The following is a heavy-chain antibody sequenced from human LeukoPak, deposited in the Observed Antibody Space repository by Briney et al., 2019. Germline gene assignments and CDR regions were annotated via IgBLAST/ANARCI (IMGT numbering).Heavy chain of an antibody. D-gene: IGHD3-22*01. V-gene: IGHV4-39*01. CDR2: IYYSGST. CDR3: ARHRDYYDSNGYQTPYFDF. Sequence: PSETLSLTCTVSGGSISSSSYYWGWIRQPPGKGLEWIGSIYYSGSTYYNPSLKSRVTISVDTSKNQFSLKLSSVTAADTAVYYCARHRDYYDSNGYQTPYFDFWGQGTLVTVSS. CDR1: GGSISSSSYY. J-gene: IGHJ4*02.